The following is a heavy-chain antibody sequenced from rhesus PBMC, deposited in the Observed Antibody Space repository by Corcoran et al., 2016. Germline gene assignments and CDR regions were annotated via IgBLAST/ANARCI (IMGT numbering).Heavy chain of an antibody. D-gene: IGHD6-31*01. J-gene: IGHJ2*01. CDR3: ARYDGSGWYYWYFDL. CDR2: IYGNSAST. Sequence: QVKLQQWGEGLVKPSETLSLTCAVYGGSISGYYYWSWIRQPPGKGLEWIGYIYGNSASTNYNPSLTNRVTISKYTSKNQFSLKLSSVTAADTAVYYCARYDGSGWYYWYFDLWGPGTPITISS. V-gene: IGHV4-73*01. CDR1: GGSISGYYY.